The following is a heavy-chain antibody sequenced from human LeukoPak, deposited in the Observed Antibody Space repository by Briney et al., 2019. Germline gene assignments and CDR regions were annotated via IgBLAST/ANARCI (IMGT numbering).Heavy chain of an antibody. CDR3: ARVRAKNYYGSGSLGY. D-gene: IGHD3-10*01. CDR2: ISAYNGNT. Sequence: ASVKVSCKASGYTFTSYGISWVRQAPGQGLEWMGWISAYNGNTNYAQKLQGRVTMTTDTSTSAVYRELRSLRSDDTAVYYCARVRAKNYYGSGSLGYWGQGTLVTVSS. CDR1: GYTFTSYG. J-gene: IGHJ4*02. V-gene: IGHV1-18*01.